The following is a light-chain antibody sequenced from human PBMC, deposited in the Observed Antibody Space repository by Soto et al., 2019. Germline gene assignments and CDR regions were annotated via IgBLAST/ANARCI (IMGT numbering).Light chain of an antibody. CDR3: SSYTRSSTLI. Sequence: QSVLTQPASVSGSPGQSITISCTGTSSDVGGYNYGSWYRQHPGKAPKPMIYEVRNRPSGVSNRFSGSKSGNTASLTISGLQAEDEADYYCSSYTRSSTLIFGSGTKVTVL. V-gene: IGLV2-14*01. J-gene: IGLJ1*01. CDR2: EVR. CDR1: SSDVGGYNY.